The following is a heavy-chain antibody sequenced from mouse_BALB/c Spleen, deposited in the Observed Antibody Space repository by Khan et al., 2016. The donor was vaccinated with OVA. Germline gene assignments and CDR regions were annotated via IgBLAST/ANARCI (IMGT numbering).Heavy chain of an antibody. CDR2: ISSGGSYT. V-gene: IGHV5-6*01. J-gene: IGHJ3*01. CDR3: ARLAYYYDSEGFAY. D-gene: IGHD1-1*01. CDR1: GFTFSTYG. Sequence: EVQLVESGGDLVKPEGSLKLSCAASGFTFSTYGMSWVRQTPDKRLEWVATISSGGSYTYYPDSVQGRVTISRDNAKNTLYMQMGSLKSEDTAMFYCARLAYYYDSEGFAYWGQGTLVTVSA.